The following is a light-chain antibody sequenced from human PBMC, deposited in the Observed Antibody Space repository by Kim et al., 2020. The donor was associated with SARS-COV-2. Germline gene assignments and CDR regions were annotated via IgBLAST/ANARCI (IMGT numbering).Light chain of an antibody. CDR3: QQYGSSPPAWT. CDR1: QSVSSSY. Sequence: GERATLSCRASQSVSSSYLAWYQQKPGQAPRLLIYGASSRATGIPDRFSGSGSGTDFTFTISRLEPEDFAVYYCQQYGSSPPAWTFGQGTKVDIK. V-gene: IGKV3-20*01. J-gene: IGKJ1*01. CDR2: GAS.